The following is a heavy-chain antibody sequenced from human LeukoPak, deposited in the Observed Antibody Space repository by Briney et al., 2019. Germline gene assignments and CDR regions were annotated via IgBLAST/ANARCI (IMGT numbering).Heavy chain of an antibody. D-gene: IGHD3-3*01. CDR3: ARVQVEYYFDY. V-gene: IGHV3-30*14. J-gene: IGHJ4*02. Sequence: PGRSLRLSCAASGFTFSSYAMHWVRQAPGKGLEWVAVISYDGSNKYYADSVKGRFTISRDNSKNTLYLQMNSLRAEDTAVYYCARVQVEYYFDYWGQGTLVTVSS. CDR1: GFTFSSYA. CDR2: ISYDGSNK.